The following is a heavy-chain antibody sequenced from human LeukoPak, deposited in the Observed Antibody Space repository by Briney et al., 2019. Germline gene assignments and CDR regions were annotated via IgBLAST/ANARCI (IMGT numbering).Heavy chain of an antibody. CDR2: IIPILGIA. CDR3: ARDPTISAMATD. Sequence: SVKVSCKASGCTFSSYTISWVRQAPRPGLEWVGRIIPILGIANYAQKFQGRATTTADKYPSTANMELSGLNSYDRAVYYCARDPTISAMATDWGQGTLVTVSS. J-gene: IGHJ4*02. D-gene: IGHD5-18*01. V-gene: IGHV1-69*04. CDR1: GCTFSSYT.